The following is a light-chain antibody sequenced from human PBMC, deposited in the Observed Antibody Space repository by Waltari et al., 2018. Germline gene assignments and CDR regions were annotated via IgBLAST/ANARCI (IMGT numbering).Light chain of an antibody. CDR2: RAS. Sequence: DIVMTQSPDSLAVSLGERATINCKSSQSILYSSNNKNYLAWYQQKPGKPPKLLIYRASTRESGVPDRFSGSGSGTDFTLTISSLQAGDVAVYYCQQYYSTPYTFGQGTKLEIK. J-gene: IGKJ2*01. V-gene: IGKV4-1*01. CDR3: QQYYSTPYT. CDR1: QSILYSSNNKNY.